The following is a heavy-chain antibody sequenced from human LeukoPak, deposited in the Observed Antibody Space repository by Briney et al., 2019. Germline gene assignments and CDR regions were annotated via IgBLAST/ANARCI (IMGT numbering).Heavy chain of an antibody. Sequence: SETLSLTCIVSGGSISGYYWSWIRQPAGKGLEWIGHMDTSGHTNYNSSLMSRVTMSVDTSKNQFSLRLTSVTAADTAVYYCARHQYGYNFGPFDYWGQGALVTVSS. V-gene: IGHV4-4*07. CDR3: ARHQYGYNFGPFDY. CDR1: GGSISGYY. CDR2: MDTSGHT. D-gene: IGHD5-18*01. J-gene: IGHJ4*02.